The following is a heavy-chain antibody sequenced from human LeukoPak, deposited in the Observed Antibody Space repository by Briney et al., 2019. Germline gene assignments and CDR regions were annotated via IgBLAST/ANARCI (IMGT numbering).Heavy chain of an antibody. CDR1: GFTFSSYE. V-gene: IGHV3-48*03. CDR3: AILSWGMDV. J-gene: IGHJ6*02. Sequence: QTGGSLRLSCAASGFTFSSYEMNWDRQAPGKGLERVSYISSSGSTIYYADSVKGRFTISRDNAKNSLYLQMNSLRAEDTAVYYCAILSWGMDVWGQGTTVTVSS. D-gene: IGHD2-8*02. CDR2: ISSSGSTI.